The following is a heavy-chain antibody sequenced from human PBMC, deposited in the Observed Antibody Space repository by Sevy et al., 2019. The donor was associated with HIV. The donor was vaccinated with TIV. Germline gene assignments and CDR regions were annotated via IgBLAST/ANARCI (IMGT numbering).Heavy chain of an antibody. CDR3: ARAGLRFLEWLLPSLNYFDY. CDR1: GYSISSGYY. V-gene: IGHV4-38-2*02. CDR2: IYHSGST. D-gene: IGHD3-3*01. J-gene: IGHJ4*02. Sequence: SETLSLTCTVSGYSISSGYYWGWIRQPPGKGLEWIGSIYHSGSTYYNPSLKSRVTISVDTSKNQFSLKLSSVTAADTAVYYCARAGLRFLEWLLPSLNYFDYWAQGTLVTVSS.